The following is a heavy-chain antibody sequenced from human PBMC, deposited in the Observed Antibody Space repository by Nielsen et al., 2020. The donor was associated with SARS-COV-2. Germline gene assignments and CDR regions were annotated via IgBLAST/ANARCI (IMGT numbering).Heavy chain of an antibody. CDR2: INHSGST. D-gene: IGHD2-15*01. J-gene: IGHJ6*02. Sequence: ETLSLTCAVYGGSFSGYYWSWIRQPPGKGLEWIGEINHSGSTNYNPSLKSRVTISVDTSKNQFSLKLSSVAAADTAVYYCARAWGDCSGGSCYSGDYYYYGMDVWGQGTTVTVSS. CDR3: ARAWGDCSGGSCYSGDYYYYGMDV. V-gene: IGHV4-34*01. CDR1: GGSFSGYY.